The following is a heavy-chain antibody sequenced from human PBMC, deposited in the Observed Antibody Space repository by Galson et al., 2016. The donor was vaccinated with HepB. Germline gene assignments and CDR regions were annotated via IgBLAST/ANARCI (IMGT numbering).Heavy chain of an antibody. J-gene: IGHJ4*02. CDR3: VKGGPTHHDILTGYSHPDY. D-gene: IGHD3-9*01. CDR2: ISRNGGST. V-gene: IGHV3-64D*06. CDR1: GFTFSGYA. Sequence: SLRLSCAASGFTFSGYAMYWVRQAPGKGLEFVSGISRNGGSTKYADSVKGRFSISRDNSKNTVYLQMSSLRAEDTAVYYCVKGGPTHHDILTGYSHPDYWGQGTLVTVSS.